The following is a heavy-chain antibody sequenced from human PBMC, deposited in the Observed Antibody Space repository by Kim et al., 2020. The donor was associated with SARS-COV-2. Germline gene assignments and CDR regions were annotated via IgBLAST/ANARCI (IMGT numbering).Heavy chain of an antibody. D-gene: IGHD3-10*01. V-gene: IGHV3-23*01. CDR3: AKARTGSGSPFDY. J-gene: IGHJ4*02. Sequence: CAGAWKSRFTISRDNSKNALYLQIDSLRTEDAAVYYCAKARTGSGSPFDYWGQGTLVTVSS.